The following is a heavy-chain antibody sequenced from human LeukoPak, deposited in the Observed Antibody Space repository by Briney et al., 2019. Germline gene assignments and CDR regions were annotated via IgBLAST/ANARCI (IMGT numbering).Heavy chain of an antibody. CDR2: ISSSGGTI. V-gene: IGHV3-48*03. CDR1: GFTFSSYE. J-gene: IGHJ4*02. D-gene: IGHD6-6*01. Sequence: PGGSLRLSCAASGFTFSSYEMNWVRQAPGKGLEWVSYISSSGGTIYYADSVKGRFTISRDNAKNSLYLQMNSLRAEDTAVYYCAKGEYSSAVDYWGQGTLVTVSS. CDR3: AKGEYSSAVDY.